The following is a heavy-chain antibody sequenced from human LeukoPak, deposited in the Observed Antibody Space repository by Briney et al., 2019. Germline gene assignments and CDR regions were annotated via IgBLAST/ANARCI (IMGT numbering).Heavy chain of an antibody. CDR3: ARDWGIAAATPYYFDH. CDR2: IYMSGST. V-gene: IGHV4-61*09. D-gene: IGHD6-13*01. CDR1: VGSISSGNYY. Sequence: SQTLSLTCTVSVGSISSGNYYYSWIRQSAGMGMEWIGNIYMSGSTRYNPSLMSRVAMSVDTSKNQFSLKISSATAADTAVYYCARDWGIAAATPYYFDHWGQGIMVTVSS. J-gene: IGHJ4*02.